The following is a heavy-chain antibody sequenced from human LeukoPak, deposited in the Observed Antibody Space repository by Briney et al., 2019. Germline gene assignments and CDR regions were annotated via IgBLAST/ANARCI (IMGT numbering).Heavy chain of an antibody. Sequence: GGSLRLSCAASGFTFSSYGMHCVRQAPGKGLEWVAVISYDGSNKYYADSVKGRFTISRDNSKNTLYLQMNSLRAEDTAVYYCAKDRVVYRGDYFDYWGQGTLVTVSS. CDR1: GFTFSSYG. J-gene: IGHJ4*02. CDR3: AKDRVVYRGDYFDY. CDR2: ISYDGSNK. D-gene: IGHD2-2*02. V-gene: IGHV3-30*18.